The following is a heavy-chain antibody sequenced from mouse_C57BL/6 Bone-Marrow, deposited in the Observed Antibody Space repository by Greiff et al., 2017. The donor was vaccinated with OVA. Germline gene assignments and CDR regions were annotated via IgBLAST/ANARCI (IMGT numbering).Heavy chain of an antibody. D-gene: IGHD2-4*01. CDR3: APYDYDAGFAY. J-gene: IGHJ3*01. CDR2: ICIGNGYT. Sequence: VQLQQSGAELVRPGSSVKMSCKTSGYTFTSYGINWVKQRPGQGLEWIGYICIGNGYTEYNEKFKGKATLTSDTSSSTAYTQLSSLTSEDSAIYFCAPYDYDAGFAYWGQGTLVTVSA. CDR1: GYTFTSYG. V-gene: IGHV1-58*01.